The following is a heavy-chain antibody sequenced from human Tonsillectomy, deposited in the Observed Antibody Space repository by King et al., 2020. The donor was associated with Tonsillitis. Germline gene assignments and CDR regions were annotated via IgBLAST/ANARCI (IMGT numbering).Heavy chain of an antibody. V-gene: IGHV3-21*01. J-gene: IGHJ6*02. CDR3: ARDGSGSYYDTSYYDGMDV. CDR2: ITSFNYI. D-gene: IGHD3-10*01. CDR1: GFSFSSYS. Sequence: EVQLVESGGGLVKPGGSLRLSCAASGFSFSSYSMNWVRQAPGKGLEWVSCITSFNYIYYADSVKGRFTISRDNSKNSLYLQMNSLRADDTAVYYCARDGSGSYYDTSYYDGMDVWGQGTTVTVSS.